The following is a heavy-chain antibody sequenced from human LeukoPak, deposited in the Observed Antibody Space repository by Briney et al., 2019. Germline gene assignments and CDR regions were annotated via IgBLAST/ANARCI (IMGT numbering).Heavy chain of an antibody. CDR2: ISSNSDAV. V-gene: IGHV3-9*01. J-gene: IGHJ5*02. CDR3: AKDRWTIFGVSSGVGWFDP. CDR1: GFTFDDYA. Sequence: PGGSLRLSCAASGFTFDDYAKHWVRQRPGKGLEWVSGISSNSDAVAYADSLKGRFTISRDNAKNSLYLQMNSLRDEDTAFYYCAKDRWTIFGVSSGVGWFDPWGQGTLVSVSS. D-gene: IGHD3-3*01.